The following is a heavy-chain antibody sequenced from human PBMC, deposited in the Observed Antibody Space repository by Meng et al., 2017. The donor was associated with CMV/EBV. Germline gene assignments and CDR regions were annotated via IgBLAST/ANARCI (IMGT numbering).Heavy chain of an antibody. J-gene: IGHJ4*02. CDR3: ARGYCSSTSCAHDY. D-gene: IGHD2-2*01. CDR1: GFTFTTYS. V-gene: IGHV3-48*04. CDR2: ISSSSSTI. Sequence: GGSLRLSCAASGFTFTTYSMNWVRQAPGKGLEWVSFISSSSSTIYYADSVKGRFTISRDNAKNSLYLQMNSLRAEDTAVYYCARGYCSSTSCAHDYWGQGTLVTVS.